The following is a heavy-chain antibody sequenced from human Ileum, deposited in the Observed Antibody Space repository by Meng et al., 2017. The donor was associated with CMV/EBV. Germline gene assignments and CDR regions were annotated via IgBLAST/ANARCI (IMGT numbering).Heavy chain of an antibody. CDR1: GYTFTDHN. CDR3: ARDVWGFDY. CDR2: ISLGNGQT. D-gene: IGHD7-27*01. V-gene: IGHV1-18*04. Sequence: QVHLLQAGAEVKKAGASVKISCKTSGYTFTDHNIGWVRQAPGQGLEWVGWISLGNGQTVYGHKVQGRVTVTTDTSTSTAYMELRSLRSDDTATYYCARDVWGFDYWGQGTLVTVSS. J-gene: IGHJ4*02.